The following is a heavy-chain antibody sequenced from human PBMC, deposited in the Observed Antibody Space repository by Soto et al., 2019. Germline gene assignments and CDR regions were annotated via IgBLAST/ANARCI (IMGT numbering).Heavy chain of an antibody. J-gene: IGHJ4*02. CDR2: IGADGDGI. Sequence: GGLLRLFCSASRVPFSQNAVACIRQAPGKGLEWVSVIGADGDGIQYADPVEGRFTISRDNSQSSLYLQMNSLRAEDTAVYYCAKYSTTAASRYFDWWGQGTLVTVSS. D-gene: IGHD1-1*01. V-gene: IGHV3-23*01. CDR1: RVPFSQNA. CDR3: AKYSTTAASRYFDW.